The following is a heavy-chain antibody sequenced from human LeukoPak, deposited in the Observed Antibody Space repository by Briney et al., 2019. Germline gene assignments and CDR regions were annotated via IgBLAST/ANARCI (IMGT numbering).Heavy chain of an antibody. D-gene: IGHD3-22*01. J-gene: IGHJ3*02. V-gene: IGHV4-4*07. Sequence: SETLSLTCTVSGNSISSYYWSWIRQPAGKGLEWIGRIYTSGSTNYNPSLKSRVTMSVDTSKNQFSLKLSSVTAADTAVYYCAREPYYYDSSPNAFDIWGQGTMVTVSS. CDR2: IYTSGST. CDR1: GNSISSYY. CDR3: AREPYYYDSSPNAFDI.